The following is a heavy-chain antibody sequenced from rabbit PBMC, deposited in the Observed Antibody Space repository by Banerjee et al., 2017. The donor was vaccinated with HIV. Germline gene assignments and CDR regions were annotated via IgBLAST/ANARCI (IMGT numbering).Heavy chain of an antibody. J-gene: IGHJ4*01. CDR3: ARNYAGYAGAGYAMWANL. CDR1: GFSFSSSYW. D-gene: IGHD4-2*01. V-gene: IGHV1S45*01. Sequence: EESGGDLVKPEGSLTLTCTASGFSFSSSYWICWVRQAPGKGLEWIACIYAGSSGSTYYASWAKGRFTISKTSSTTVTLQMTSLTAADTATYFCARNYAGYAGAGYAMWANLWGPGTLVTVS. CDR2: IYAGSSGST.